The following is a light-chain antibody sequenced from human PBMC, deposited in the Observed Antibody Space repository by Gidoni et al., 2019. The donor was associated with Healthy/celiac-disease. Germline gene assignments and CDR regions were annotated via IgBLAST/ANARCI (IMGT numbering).Light chain of an antibody. V-gene: IGKV1-39*01. CDR3: QQSYSTPWT. CDR2: AAS. CDR1: QSISSY. J-gene: IGKJ1*01. Sequence: PMNQAPSSLSASVGSRVTITCRASQSISSYLNWYQQKPGKAPKLLIYAASSLQSGVPSRFSGSGSGTDFTLTISSLQPEDFATYYCQQSYSTPWTFXXXTKVEIK.